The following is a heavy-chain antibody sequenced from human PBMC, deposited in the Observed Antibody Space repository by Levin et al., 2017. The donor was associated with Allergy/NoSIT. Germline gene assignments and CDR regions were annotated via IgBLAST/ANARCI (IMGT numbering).Heavy chain of an antibody. CDR1: GYSFTNNW. V-gene: IGHV5-51*01. CDR2: IFPGDSDT. CDR3: ATTPSAGAICYCDH. J-gene: IGHJ4*03. D-gene: IGHD4/OR15-4a*01. Sequence: GESLKISCKGSGYSFTNNWIGWVRQMPGKGLEWMGIIFPGDSDTRYSPSFQGRVTLSVDTSVSTAFLQWTSLAASDTAIYYCATTPSAGAICYCDHWGQGTLVTVSS.